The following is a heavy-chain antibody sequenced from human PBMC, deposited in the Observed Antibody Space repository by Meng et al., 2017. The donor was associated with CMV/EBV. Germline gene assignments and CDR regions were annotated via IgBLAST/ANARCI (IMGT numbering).Heavy chain of an antibody. Sequence: GGSLRLSCTMSGFTLSSYGMHWVRQAPGKGLGWVAFIRDDGSNTYHADSVKGRFTISRDNSKNTLYLQMNSLRTEDTAVYYCANRYSGYEDVWYFDYWGQGTLVTVSS. CDR1: GFTLSSYG. J-gene: IGHJ4*02. D-gene: IGHD5-12*01. V-gene: IGHV3-30*02. CDR2: IRDDGSNT. CDR3: ANRYSGYEDVWYFDY.